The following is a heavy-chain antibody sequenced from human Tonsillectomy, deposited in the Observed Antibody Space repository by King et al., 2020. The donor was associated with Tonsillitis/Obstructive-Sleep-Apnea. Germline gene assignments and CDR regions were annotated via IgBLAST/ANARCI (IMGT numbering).Heavy chain of an antibody. D-gene: IGHD3-10*01. Sequence: QLQESGPGLVKPSETLSLTCTVSGGAVSSGDYHWGWIRQPPGKGLEWIGSIDYRGSTYYNPSLKSRDTISVDTSKNQFSLKVYSMTAADTAVYYCARQLGRWVRAFDIGGQGTLVTVSS. CDR3: ARQLGRWVRAFDI. CDR1: GGAVSSGDYH. V-gene: IGHV4-39*01. CDR2: IDYRGST. J-gene: IGHJ3*02.